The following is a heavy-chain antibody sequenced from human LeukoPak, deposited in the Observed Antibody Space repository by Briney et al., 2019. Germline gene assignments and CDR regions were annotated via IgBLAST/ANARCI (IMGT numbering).Heavy chain of an antibody. Sequence: PGGSLRLSCAASGFTFSSYSMNWVRQAPGKGLEWVSYISSSSSTIYYADSVKGRFTISRDNAKNSLYLQMNSLRAEDTAVYYCARDKKGTTTPFDYWGQGTLVTVSS. V-gene: IGHV3-48*04. D-gene: IGHD2/OR15-2a*01. J-gene: IGHJ4*02. CDR2: ISSSSSTI. CDR3: ARDKKGTTTPFDY. CDR1: GFTFSSYS.